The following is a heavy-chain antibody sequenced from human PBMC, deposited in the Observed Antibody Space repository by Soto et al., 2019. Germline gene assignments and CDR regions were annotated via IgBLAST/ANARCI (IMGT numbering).Heavy chain of an antibody. Sequence: SVEVSCKASGGTFSSYAISWVRQAPGQGLEWMGGIIPIFGTANYAQKFQGRVTITADESTSTAYMELSSLRSEDTAVYYCAGGCSDMVVVPAAKECYKYYGMDVWGQGTLVTVSS. J-gene: IGHJ6*02. D-gene: IGHD2-2*01. CDR3: AGGCSDMVVVPAAKECYKYYGMDV. CDR1: GGTFSSYA. V-gene: IGHV1-69*13. CDR2: IIPIFGTA.